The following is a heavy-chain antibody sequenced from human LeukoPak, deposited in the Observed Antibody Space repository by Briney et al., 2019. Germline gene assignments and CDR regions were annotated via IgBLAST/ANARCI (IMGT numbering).Heavy chain of an antibody. D-gene: IGHD4-23*01. CDR1: EFTFSSYW. CDR3: ARGGVSVGGNFDY. V-gene: IGHV3-7*01. Sequence: PGGSLRLSCAASEFTFSSYWMSWVRQAPGKGLEWVASIKQDGSEKYYVDSVKGRVTISRDNANNSLFLQMNSLRAEDTAVYYCARGGVSVGGNFDYWGQGTLVTVSS. CDR2: IKQDGSEK. J-gene: IGHJ4*02.